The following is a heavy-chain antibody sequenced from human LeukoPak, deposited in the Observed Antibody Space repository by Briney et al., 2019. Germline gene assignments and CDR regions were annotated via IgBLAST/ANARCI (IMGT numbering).Heavy chain of an antibody. CDR1: GGSISTYY. CDR3: ARHDAGIAARPFDN. V-gene: IGHV4-4*09. J-gene: IGHJ4*02. CDR2: IHASGRT. D-gene: IGHD6-6*01. Sequence: SETLSLTCTVSGGSISTYYWSWIRRPPGKGLEWIAYIHASGRTNYNPSLKSRITISVDPSKNQFSLKLSSVTAADTAVYYCARHDAGIAARPFDNWGQGTLVTVSS.